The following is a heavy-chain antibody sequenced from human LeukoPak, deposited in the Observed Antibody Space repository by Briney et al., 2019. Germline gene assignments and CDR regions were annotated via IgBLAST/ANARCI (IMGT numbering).Heavy chain of an antibody. CDR3: ARVMTTVVRAYYYDYMDV. D-gene: IGHD4-23*01. V-gene: IGHV3-53*01. CDR1: GFTVSSNY. CDR2: IYSGGST. J-gene: IGHJ6*03. Sequence: GGSLRLSCAASGFTVSSNYMSWVRQAPGKGLEWVSVIYSGGSTYYADSVKGRFTISRDNSKNTLYLQMNSLRAEDTAVYYCARVMTTVVRAYYYDYMDVWGKGTTVTVSS.